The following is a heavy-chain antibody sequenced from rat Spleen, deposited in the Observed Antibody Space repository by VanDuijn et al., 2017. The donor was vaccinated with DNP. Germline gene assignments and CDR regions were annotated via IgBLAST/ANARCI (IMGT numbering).Heavy chain of an antibody. J-gene: IGHJ1*01. CDR1: GFTFSDYA. CDR2: ITNTGDST. CDR3: ARLGAYWYFDF. D-gene: IGHD5-1*01. Sequence: EVQLVESGGGLVQPGRSLKLSCAASGFTFSDYAMAWVRQAPGKGLEWVASITNTGDSTYYSDSVKGRFSISRDNAKSTQYLQMDSLRSEDTATYYCARLGAYWYFDFWGPGTMVTVSS. V-gene: IGHV5-17*01.